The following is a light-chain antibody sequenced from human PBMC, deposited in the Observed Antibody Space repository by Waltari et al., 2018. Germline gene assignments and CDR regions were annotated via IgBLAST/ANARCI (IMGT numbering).Light chain of an antibody. J-gene: IGKJ2*01. CDR2: AAS. CDR1: QSVDNTY. CDR3: RQYGGSLPYT. Sequence: EIVLTQSPGTLSLSPGERATLSCRASQSVDNTYLAWYQKKPGQAPRLLIFAASNRATGIPDRFSGGGSGTDFILTISRVEPEDFAVYYGRQYGGSLPYTFGQGTKLEIK. V-gene: IGKV3-20*01.